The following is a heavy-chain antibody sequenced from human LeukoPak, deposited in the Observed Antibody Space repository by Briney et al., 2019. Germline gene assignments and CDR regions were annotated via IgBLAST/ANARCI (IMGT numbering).Heavy chain of an antibody. J-gene: IGHJ4*02. D-gene: IGHD5-18*01. V-gene: IGHV3-7*01. Sequence: GGSLRLSCAVSGLTFSSSWMDWVRQAPGKGLEWVASINPDGNKKYSADSVKGRFTISRDNAENSLYLQMNSLRVEDTAFYYCARDLAYSRLDYWGQGMLVAVSS. CDR2: INPDGNKK. CDR1: GLTFSSSW. CDR3: ARDLAYSRLDY.